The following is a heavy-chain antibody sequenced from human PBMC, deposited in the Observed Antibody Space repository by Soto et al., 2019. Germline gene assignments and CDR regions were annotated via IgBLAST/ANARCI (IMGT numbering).Heavy chain of an antibody. CDR3: AKGANIAPGGIAVAVTGVDY. Sequence: EVQLVESGGGLVQPGRSLRLSCAASGFTFDDYAMHWVLQAPGRGLEWVSGIIWNSGRIGSADSVKGRFTISRDNAKNSLYLQMTSLRAEDTALYYCAKGANIAPGGIAVAVTGVDYWGQGTLVTVSS. CDR2: IIWNSGRI. D-gene: IGHD6-19*01. J-gene: IGHJ4*02. V-gene: IGHV3-9*01. CDR1: GFTFDDYA.